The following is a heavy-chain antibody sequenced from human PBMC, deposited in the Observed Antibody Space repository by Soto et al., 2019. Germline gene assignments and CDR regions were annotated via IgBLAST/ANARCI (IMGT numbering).Heavy chain of an antibody. Sequence: GSLRLSCAASGFTFSGSAMHWVRQASGKGLEWVGRIRSKANSYATAYAASVKGRFTISRDDSKNTAYLQMNSLKTEDTAVYYCTRHTFYCSGGSCYGMDVWGQGTTVTVSS. D-gene: IGHD2-15*01. CDR1: GFTFSGSA. CDR3: TRHTFYCSGGSCYGMDV. J-gene: IGHJ6*02. CDR2: IRSKANSYAT. V-gene: IGHV3-73*01.